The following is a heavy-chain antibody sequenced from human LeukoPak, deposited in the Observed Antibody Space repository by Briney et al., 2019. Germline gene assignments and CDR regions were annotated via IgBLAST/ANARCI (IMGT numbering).Heavy chain of an antibody. CDR3: ATRPYCSGGSCYRRAFDI. J-gene: IGHJ3*02. CDR1: GYTFTSYD. D-gene: IGHD2-15*01. V-gene: IGHV1-8*01. CDR2: MNPNSGNT. Sequence: ASVKVSCKASGYTFTSYDINWVRQATGQGLEWMGWMNPNSGNTGYAQKFQGRVTMTRNTSISTAYMELSSPRSEDTAVYYCATRPYCSGGSCYRRAFDIWGQGTMVTVSS.